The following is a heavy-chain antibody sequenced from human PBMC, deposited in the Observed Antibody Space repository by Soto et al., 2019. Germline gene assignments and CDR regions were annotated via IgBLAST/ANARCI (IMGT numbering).Heavy chain of an antibody. CDR1: SGYF. V-gene: IGHV4-34*01. D-gene: IGHD4-17*01. CDR2: INHSGST. J-gene: IGHJ5*02. CDR3: ALVLRNRPRTRWFPS. Sequence: SGYFLCGIRLPPGKRLEWIGEINHSGSTNYNPSLKSRVTISVDTSKNQFSLKLSSVTAADTAVYYCALVLRNRPRTRWFPSSGQ.